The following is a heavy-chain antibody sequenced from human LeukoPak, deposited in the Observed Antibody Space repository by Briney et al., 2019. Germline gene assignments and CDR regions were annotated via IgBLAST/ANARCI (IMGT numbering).Heavy chain of an antibody. CDR2: INPNSGGT. V-gene: IGHV1-2*06. CDR3: ARDAGALDI. Sequence: ASVKVSCKASGYTFTGYYMHWVRQAPGQGLEWMGRINPNSGGTNHAQKFQGRVTMARDTSITTAYMELSRLRSDDTAAYYCARDAGALDIWGQGTMVTVSS. J-gene: IGHJ3*02. CDR1: GYTFTGYY.